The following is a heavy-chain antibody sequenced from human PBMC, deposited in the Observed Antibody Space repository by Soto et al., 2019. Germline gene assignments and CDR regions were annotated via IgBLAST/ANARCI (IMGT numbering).Heavy chain of an antibody. CDR3: AKDLRHNWALDY. Sequence: LRLSYGAAGFTCGDYDVSWIRQAPGKGLEWVSYISSSSYTNYADSVKGRFTISRDNAKNSLYLQMNSLRAEDTAVYYCAKDLRHNWALDYWGQAILVTSP. J-gene: IGHJ4*02. CDR1: GFTCGDYD. V-gene: IGHV3-11*06. CDR2: ISSSSYT. D-gene: IGHD1-20*01.